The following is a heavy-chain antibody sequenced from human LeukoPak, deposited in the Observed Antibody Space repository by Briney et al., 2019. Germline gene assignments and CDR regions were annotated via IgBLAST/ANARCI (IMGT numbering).Heavy chain of an antibody. J-gene: IGHJ5*02. Sequence: SETLSLTCTVSGGSISSSSYYWGWIRQPPGTGLEWSGSIYYSGSTYYNPSLKSRVTISVDTSKNQFSLKLSSVTAADTAVYYCARGSRITIFGVVGNWFDPWGQGTLVTVSS. CDR1: GGSISSSSYY. CDR2: IYYSGST. CDR3: ARGSRITIFGVVGNWFDP. V-gene: IGHV4-39*07. D-gene: IGHD3-3*01.